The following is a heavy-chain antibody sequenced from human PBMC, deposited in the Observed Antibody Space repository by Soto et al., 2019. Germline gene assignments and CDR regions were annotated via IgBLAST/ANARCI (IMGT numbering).Heavy chain of an antibody. CDR2: IIPNFGTA. J-gene: IGHJ2*01. Sequence: QVQLVQSGAEVKKPGSSVTVSCKASGGTFSSYAISWERQAPGQGLEWMGGIIPNFGTANYAHKFKGRVTISAYDSTSTAYMALGRLRSEDTAVYYCARSHGYLVVQAATRYWYFDLWGRGTLVTVSS. D-gene: IGHD2-2*01. V-gene: IGHV1-69*01. CDR1: GGTFSSYA. CDR3: ARSHGYLVVQAATRYWYFDL.